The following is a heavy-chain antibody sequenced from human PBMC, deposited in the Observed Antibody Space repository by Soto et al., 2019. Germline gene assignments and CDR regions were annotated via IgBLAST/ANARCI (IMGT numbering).Heavy chain of an antibody. V-gene: IGHV3-23*01. J-gene: IGHJ4*01. CDR2: ISGPGTTT. Sequence: TGGSLRLSCVTSGFTFASYAMTWVRQAPGKGLEWLSGISGPGTTTYYADSVKGRFTISRDNSKNTVFLQMNSLRAEDTALYYCTKAPRAGGDYVWGQGTLVTVSS. D-gene: IGHD4-17*01. CDR1: GFTFASYA. CDR3: TKAPRAGGDYV.